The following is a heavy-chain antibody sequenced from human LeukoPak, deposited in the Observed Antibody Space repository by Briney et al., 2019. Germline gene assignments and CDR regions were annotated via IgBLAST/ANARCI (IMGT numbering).Heavy chain of an antibody. CDR3: ARESSLIAALDY. CDR2: IYYSGTT. CDR1: GGSISSYY. Sequence: SETLSLTCTVSGGSISSYYWSWIRQPPGKGLEWIGYIYYSGTTTYNPSLKSRVTISIDTSKNQFSLKLSSVTAADTAVYYCARESSLIAALDYWGQGTLVTVSS. D-gene: IGHD6-25*01. V-gene: IGHV4-59*12. J-gene: IGHJ4*02.